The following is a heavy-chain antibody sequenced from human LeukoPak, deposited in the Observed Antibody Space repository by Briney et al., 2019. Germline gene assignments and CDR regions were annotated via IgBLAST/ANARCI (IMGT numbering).Heavy chain of an antibody. CDR2: IYHTGST. CDR3: ARELPRRYFDY. J-gene: IGHJ4*02. CDR1: DYSISSDYY. Sequence: XETLSLTCTVSDYSISSDYYYAWIRQPPGKGLEWIGSIYHTGSTYYNPSLRSRVTISLDTSNNQFSLKLTSVTATDTAIYYCARELPRRYFDYWGQGTLVTVSS. V-gene: IGHV4-38-2*02.